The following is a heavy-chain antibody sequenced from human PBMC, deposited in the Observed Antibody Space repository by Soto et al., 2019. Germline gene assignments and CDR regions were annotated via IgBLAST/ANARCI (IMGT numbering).Heavy chain of an antibody. D-gene: IGHD2-15*01. CDR1: GFTASDHY. Sequence: GGSLRLSCAVFGFTASDHYMDWVRQAPGKGLEWVGRTRNKANSYATDYAASVKGRFTISRNDSQNSLSLQMSSLKADDTAVYFCVRDFPGGCSGHSCHPVWGQGTLVTVSS. V-gene: IGHV3-72*01. CDR2: TRNKANSYAT. CDR3: VRDFPGGCSGHSCHPV. J-gene: IGHJ4*02.